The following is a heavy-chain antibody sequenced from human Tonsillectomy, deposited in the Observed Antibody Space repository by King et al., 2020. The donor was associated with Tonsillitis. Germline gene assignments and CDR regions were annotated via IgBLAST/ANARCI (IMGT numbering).Heavy chain of an antibody. CDR1: GYSISSGGYY. J-gene: IGHJ1*01. D-gene: IGHD4-17*01. Sequence: VQLQESGPGLVKPSQTLSLTCTVSGYSISSGGYYWSWIRQHPGRGLEWMGYTSYRGYAYYSPSLKSRISISVDTSKNQFSLRLSSVTAADTAVYYCAGDGGSGGDYADYFQHWGQGTLVTVSS. CDR3: AGDGGSGGDYADYFQH. CDR2: TSYRGYA. V-gene: IGHV4-31*03.